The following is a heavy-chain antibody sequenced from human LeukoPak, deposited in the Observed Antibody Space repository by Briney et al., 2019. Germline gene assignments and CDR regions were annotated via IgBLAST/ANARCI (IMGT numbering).Heavy chain of an antibody. CDR3: ARDGSGYDLWYYYYYMDV. V-gene: IGHV4-38-2*02. CDR2: IYHSGST. D-gene: IGHD5-12*01. CDR1: GYSISSGYY. J-gene: IGHJ6*03. Sequence: PSETLSLTCTVSGYSISSGYYWGWIRQPPGKGLEWIGSIYHSGSTYYNPSLKSRVTISVDTSKNQFSLKLSSVTAADTAVYYCARDGSGYDLWYYYYYMDVWGKGTRSPSP.